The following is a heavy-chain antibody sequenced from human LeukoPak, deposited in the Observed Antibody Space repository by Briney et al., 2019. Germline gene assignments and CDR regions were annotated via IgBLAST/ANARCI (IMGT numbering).Heavy chain of an antibody. CDR1: GYTFTSYG. J-gene: IGHJ4*02. CDR3: ARGLPYYYDSSGYSAAYYFDY. Sequence: WASVKVSCKASGYTFTSYGITWVRQAPGQGLEWMGWISAYNGNTNHAQKLQGRVTVTTDTSTSTAYMELRSLSSDDTAVYYCARGLPYYYDSSGYSAAYYFDYWGQGTLVTVSS. D-gene: IGHD3-22*01. CDR2: ISAYNGNT. V-gene: IGHV1-18*01.